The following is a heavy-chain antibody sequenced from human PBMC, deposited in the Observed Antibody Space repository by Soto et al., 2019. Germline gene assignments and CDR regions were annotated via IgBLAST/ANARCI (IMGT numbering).Heavy chain of an antibody. D-gene: IGHD2-15*01. CDR3: ASHCSAGRCYHSAFDI. J-gene: IGHJ3*02. CDR2: IIPIFGTA. Sequence: GASVKVSCKASGGTFSSYAISWVRQAPGQGLEWMGGIIPIFGTANYAQKFQGRITITADESTSTAYMELSSLRSEDTAVYYCASHCSAGRCYHSAFDIWGQGTMVTVS. V-gene: IGHV1-69*13. CDR1: GGTFSSYA.